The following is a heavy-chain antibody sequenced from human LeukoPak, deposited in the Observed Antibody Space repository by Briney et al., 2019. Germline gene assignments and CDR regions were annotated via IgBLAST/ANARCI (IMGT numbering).Heavy chain of an antibody. Sequence: SETLSLTCAVSGGSISSSNWWSWVRQPPGKGLEWIGEIYHSGSTNYNPSLKSRVTMSVGTSKNQFSLKLSSVTAADTAVYYCARGKVVAGTPGQNSWDYWGQGTLVTVSS. CDR2: IYHSGST. V-gene: IGHV4-4*02. J-gene: IGHJ4*02. CDR3: ARGKVVAGTPGQNSWDY. D-gene: IGHD6-19*01. CDR1: GGSISSSNW.